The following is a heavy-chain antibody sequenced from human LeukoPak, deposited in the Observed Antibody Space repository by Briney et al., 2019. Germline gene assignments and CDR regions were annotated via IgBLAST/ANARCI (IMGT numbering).Heavy chain of an antibody. CDR3: AKDPGDGYKSPNYYYGMDV. D-gene: IGHD5-24*01. J-gene: IGHJ6*02. CDR2: ISWSSGSI. V-gene: IGHV3-9*01. Sequence: GGSLRLSCAASGFTFDDYAMHWVRQAPGKGLEWVSGISWSSGSIGYADSVKGRFTISRDNAKNSLYLQMNSLRAEDTALYYCAKDPGDGYKSPNYYYGMDVWGQGTTVTVSS. CDR1: GFTFDDYA.